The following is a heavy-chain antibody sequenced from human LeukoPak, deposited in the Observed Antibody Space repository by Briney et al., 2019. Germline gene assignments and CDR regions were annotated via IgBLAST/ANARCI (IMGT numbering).Heavy chain of an antibody. V-gene: IGHV1-2*02. CDR2: INPNSGGT. J-gene: IGHJ4*02. D-gene: IGHD3-10*01. CDR3: ARDPFGEGMVDY. CDR1: GYTFTGYY. Sequence: ASVKVSCKASGYTFTGYYMHWVRQAPGQGLEWMGWINPNSGGTNYAQKFQGRVTMTRDTSISTAYMELRSLRSDDTAVYYCARDPFGEGMVDYWGQGTLVTVSS.